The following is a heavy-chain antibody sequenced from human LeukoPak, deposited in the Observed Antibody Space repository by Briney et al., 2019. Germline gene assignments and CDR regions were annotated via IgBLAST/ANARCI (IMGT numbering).Heavy chain of an antibody. CDR3: GRDRRGPIGGGGGGGFDY. Sequence: PSETLSLTCTVSGGSISSYYWSWIRQPPGKGLEWIGYIYYSGSTNYNPSLKSRVTISVDTSKNQFSLKLSSVTAADTAVYYWGRDRRGPIGGGGGGGFDYWGQGTLVTVSS. J-gene: IGHJ4*02. CDR2: IYYSGST. V-gene: IGHV4-59*01. CDR1: GGSISSYY. D-gene: IGHD1-26*01.